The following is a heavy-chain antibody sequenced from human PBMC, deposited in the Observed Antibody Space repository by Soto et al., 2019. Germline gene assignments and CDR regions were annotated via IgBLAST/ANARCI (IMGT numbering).Heavy chain of an antibody. CDR2: IYYSGST. Sequence: CTFSGGSISSGGYYWSLIRQHPGKGLEWIGYIYYSGSTYYNPSLKSRVTISVDTSKNQVSLKLSSVTAADTAVYYWTRSFGVAAAGPFDYWGQGNLVSVSS. D-gene: IGHD6-13*01. J-gene: IGHJ4*02. CDR3: TRSFGVAAAGPFDY. CDR1: GGSISSGGYY. V-gene: IGHV4-31*03.